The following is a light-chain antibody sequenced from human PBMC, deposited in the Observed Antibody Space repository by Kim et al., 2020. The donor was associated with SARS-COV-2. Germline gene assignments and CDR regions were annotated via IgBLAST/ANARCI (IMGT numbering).Light chain of an antibody. CDR2: DVS. CDR1: SSDVGGYNY. V-gene: IGLV2-14*03. CDR3: SSYTSSSTYV. J-gene: IGLJ1*01. Sequence: GQSITISCTGTSSDVGGYNYVSWYQQHPGKAPKLMIYDVSKRPSGVSNLFSGSKSGNTSSLTISGLHAEDEADYYCSSYTSSSTYVFGTGTKVTVL.